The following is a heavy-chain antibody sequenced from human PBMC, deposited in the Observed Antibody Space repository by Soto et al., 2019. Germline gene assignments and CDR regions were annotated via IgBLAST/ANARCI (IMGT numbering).Heavy chain of an antibody. CDR2: MNPNSGNT. CDR3: ARVAHYDFWTFDY. Sequence: ASVKVSCKASGYTFTSYDINWVRQATGQGLEWMGWMNPNSGNTGYAQKFQGRVTMTRNTSISTAYMELSSLRSEDTAVYYCARVAHYDFWTFDYWGQGTLVTVSS. J-gene: IGHJ4*02. D-gene: IGHD3-3*01. CDR1: GYTFTSYD. V-gene: IGHV1-8*01.